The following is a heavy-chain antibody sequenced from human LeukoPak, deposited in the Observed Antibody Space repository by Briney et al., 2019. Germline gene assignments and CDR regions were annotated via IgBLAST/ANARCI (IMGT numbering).Heavy chain of an antibody. Sequence: PGGSLRLSCAASGFTFSSYAMSWVRQAPGKGLEWVSAISGSGGSTYYADSVKGRFTISRDNSKNTLYLQMNSLRAEDTAVYYCAKDPAMIVVVIDDFDYWGQGTLVTVSS. CDR3: AKDPAMIVVVIDDFDY. D-gene: IGHD3-22*01. J-gene: IGHJ4*02. CDR2: ISGSGGST. V-gene: IGHV3-23*01. CDR1: GFTFSSYA.